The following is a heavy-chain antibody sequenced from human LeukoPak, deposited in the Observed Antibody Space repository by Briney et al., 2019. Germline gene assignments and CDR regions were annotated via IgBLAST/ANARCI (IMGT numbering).Heavy chain of an antibody. CDR2: IRYDGSNK. CDR3: AKDPVYYGSGSYYNDY. J-gene: IGHJ4*02. CDR1: GFTFSSYG. Sequence: GGSLRLSCAASGFTFSSYGMYWVRQAPGKGLEWVAFIRYDGSNKYYADSVKGRFTISRDNSKNTLYLQMNSLRAEDTAVYYCAKDPVYYGSGSYYNDYWGQGTLVTVSS. D-gene: IGHD3-10*01. V-gene: IGHV3-30*02.